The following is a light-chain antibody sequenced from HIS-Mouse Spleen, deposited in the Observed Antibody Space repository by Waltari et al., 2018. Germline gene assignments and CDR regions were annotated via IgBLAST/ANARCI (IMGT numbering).Light chain of an antibody. V-gene: IGLV1-47*01. J-gene: IGLJ3*02. CDR3: AAWDDSLSGWV. CDR1: SPNIGSNY. CDR2: RNN. Sequence: QSVLTQPPSASGTPGQRVTISCSGSSPNIGSNYVSWYHQLPGTAPKLPIYRNNQRPSGVPDRFSGSKSGTSASLAISGLRSEDEADYYCAAWDDSLSGWVFGGGTKLTVL.